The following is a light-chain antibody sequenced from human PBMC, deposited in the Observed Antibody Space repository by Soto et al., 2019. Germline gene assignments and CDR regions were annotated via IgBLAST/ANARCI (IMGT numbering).Light chain of an antibody. Sequence: QSVLTQPASVSGSPGQSITISCTGTTSDLGDYKYISWYQQHPGKVPKLIIYEVTNRPSGVSNRFSGSKSGNTASLTISGLQAEDEADYYCSVYTISRVFGGGTKVTVL. CDR3: SVYTISRV. J-gene: IGLJ3*02. CDR2: EVT. CDR1: TSDLGDYKY. V-gene: IGLV2-14*01.